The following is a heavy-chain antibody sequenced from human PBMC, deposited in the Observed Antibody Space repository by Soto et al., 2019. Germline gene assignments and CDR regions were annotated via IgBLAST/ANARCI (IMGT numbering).Heavy chain of an antibody. CDR2: IYYSGST. CDR3: ARHWSAAATRGGRINWFDP. CDR1: GGSISSSSYY. V-gene: IGHV4-39*01. J-gene: IGHJ5*02. Sequence: PSETLSLTCTVSGGSISSSSYYWGWIRQPPGKGLEWIGSIYYSGSTYYNPSLKSRVTISVDTSKNQFSLKLSSVTAADTAVYYCARHWSAAATRGGRINWFDPWGQGTLVTVSS. D-gene: IGHD2-15*01.